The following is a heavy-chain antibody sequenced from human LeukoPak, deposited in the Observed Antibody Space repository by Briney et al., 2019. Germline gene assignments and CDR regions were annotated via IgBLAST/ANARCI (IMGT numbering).Heavy chain of an antibody. V-gene: IGHV4-34*01. CDR2: INHSGST. J-gene: IGHJ4*02. D-gene: IGHD3-10*01. CDR3: ARSGGSGSYYNPPSDY. CDR1: GGSFSGYY. Sequence: TSETLSLTCAVYGGSFSGYYWSWIRQPPGKGLEWIGEINHSGSTNYNPSLKSRVTISVDTSKDQFSLELSSVTAADTAVYYCARSGGSGSYYNPPSDYWGQGTLVTVSS.